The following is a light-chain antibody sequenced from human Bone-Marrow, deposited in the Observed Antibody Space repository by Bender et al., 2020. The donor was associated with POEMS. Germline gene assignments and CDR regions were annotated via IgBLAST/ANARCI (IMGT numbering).Light chain of an antibody. CDR2: SSH. CDR3: WSHAGSNTL. J-gene: IGLJ2*01. CDR1: SSNIGAHA. V-gene: IGLV1-44*01. Sequence: QSVLTQPPSASGTPGQRVTISCSGGSSNIGAHAVNWYQHLPGTAPKLLIYSSHRRPSGVPDRFSGSKSGNTASLTVSGLQAEDEADYCCWSHAGSNTLFGGGTKLTVL.